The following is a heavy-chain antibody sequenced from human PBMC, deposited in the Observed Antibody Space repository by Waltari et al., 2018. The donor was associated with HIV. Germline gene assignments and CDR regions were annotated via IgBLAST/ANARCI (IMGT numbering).Heavy chain of an antibody. CDR2: IYYSGST. V-gene: IGHV4-59*01. CDR1: GGSLNGYY. D-gene: IGHD5-12*01. Sequence: LVKPSETLSLTCTVSGGSLNGYYWSWIRQPPGKGLEWIGYIYYSGSTNYNPSLKSRVTMSVDTSKNQFSLNLNSVTAADTAVYYCARGLGGYNYYYYYGMDVWGQGTTVTVSS. CDR3: ARGLGGYNYYYYYGMDV. J-gene: IGHJ6*02.